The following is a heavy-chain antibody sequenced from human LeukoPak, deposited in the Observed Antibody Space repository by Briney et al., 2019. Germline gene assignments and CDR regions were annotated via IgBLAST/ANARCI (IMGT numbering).Heavy chain of an antibody. CDR2: IYYSGST. J-gene: IGHJ4*02. D-gene: IGHD5-18*01. V-gene: IGHV4-39*07. CDR3: ARVTSGYSYGHFDY. Sequence: SETLSLTCTVSGGSISSSSYYWGWIRQPPGKGLEWIGSIYYSGSTYYNPPLKSRVTISVDTSKNQFSLKLSSVTAADTAVYYCARVTSGYSYGHFDYWGQGTLVIVSS. CDR1: GGSISSSSYY.